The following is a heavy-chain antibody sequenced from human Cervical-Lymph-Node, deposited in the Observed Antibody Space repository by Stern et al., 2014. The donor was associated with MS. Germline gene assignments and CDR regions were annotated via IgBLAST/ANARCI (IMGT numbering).Heavy chain of an antibody. J-gene: IGHJ5*02. CDR3: AVTPGTNWFDP. Sequence: QVQLQESGPGLVKPSQTLSLTCTVSGGSISSEDNYWTWIRQHPGKGLEWIGYIHYAGTTYYDPSLKSRVTISLDSSKNQFSLKMKSVTAADTAVYFCAVTPGTNWFDPWGQGTLVTVSS. V-gene: IGHV4-30-4*01. CDR1: GGSISSEDNY. D-gene: IGHD2-21*02. CDR2: IHYAGTT.